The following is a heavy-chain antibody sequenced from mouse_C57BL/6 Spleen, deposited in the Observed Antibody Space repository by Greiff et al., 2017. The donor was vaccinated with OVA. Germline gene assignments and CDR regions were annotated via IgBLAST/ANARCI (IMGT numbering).Heavy chain of an antibody. D-gene: IGHD2-3*01. CDR3: ARRYDGYYGGYAMDY. J-gene: IGHJ4*01. Sequence: EVMLVESGGGLVKPGGSLKLSCAASGFTFSDYGMHWVRQAPEKGLEWVAYISSGSSTIYYADTVKGRFTISRDNAKNTLFLQMTSLRSEDTAMYYCARRYDGYYGGYAMDYWGQGTSVTVSS. CDR1: GFTFSDYG. V-gene: IGHV5-17*01. CDR2: ISSGSSTI.